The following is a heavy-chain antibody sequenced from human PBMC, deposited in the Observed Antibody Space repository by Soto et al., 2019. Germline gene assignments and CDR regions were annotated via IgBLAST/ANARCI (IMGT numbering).Heavy chain of an antibody. CDR2: LGGSNSDT. Sequence: EEQLLESGGGLVQPGGSLRLSCAASGFTFSDYAMSWVRQAPGKGLEWVSALGGSNSDTHYAASVEGRFTVSRDNSKSTLYLQMNSLGVEDTAEYYCAKGGGSCCFDCWGQGTLVTVSS. CDR1: GFTFSDYA. J-gene: IGHJ4*02. D-gene: IGHD2-15*01. CDR3: AKGGGSCCFDC. V-gene: IGHV3-23*01.